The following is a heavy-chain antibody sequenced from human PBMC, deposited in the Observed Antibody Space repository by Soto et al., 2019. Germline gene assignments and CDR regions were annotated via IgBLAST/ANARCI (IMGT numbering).Heavy chain of an antibody. D-gene: IGHD3-22*01. Sequence: GASVKVSCKASGYTFTSYDINWVRQATGQGLEWMGWMNPNSGNTGYAQKFQGRVTMTRNTSISTAHMELSSLRSEDTAVYYCARAHYYDSSGYYPNFDYWGQGTLVTVSS. CDR3: ARAHYYDSSGYYPNFDY. V-gene: IGHV1-8*01. CDR1: GYTFTSYD. J-gene: IGHJ4*02. CDR2: MNPNSGNT.